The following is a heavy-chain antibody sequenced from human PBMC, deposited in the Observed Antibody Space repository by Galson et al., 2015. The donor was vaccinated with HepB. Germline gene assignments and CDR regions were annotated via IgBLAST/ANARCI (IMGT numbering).Heavy chain of an antibody. V-gene: IGHV3-30*04. D-gene: IGHD6-13*01. CDR1: GFTFSSYA. CDR2: ISYDGSNK. Sequence: SLRLSCAASGFTFSSYAMHWVRQAPGKGLEWVAVISYDGSNKYYADSVKGRFTISRDNSKNTLYLQMNSLRAEDTAVYYCARDRRGARQQLVHNYFDYWGQGTLVTVSS. CDR3: ARDRRGARQQLVHNYFDY. J-gene: IGHJ4*02.